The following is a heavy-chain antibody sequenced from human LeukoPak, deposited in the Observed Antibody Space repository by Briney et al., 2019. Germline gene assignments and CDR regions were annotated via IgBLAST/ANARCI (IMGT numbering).Heavy chain of an antibody. CDR1: GGSISSYN. V-gene: IGHV4-59*01. Sequence: SETLSLTCTVSGGSISSYNWSWIRQPPGKGLEWIGYIYYSGSTNYNPSRKSRVTISVDTSKNQFALKMSSVTAADTAVYYCARVFGDSSDDVFDIWGQGTMVTVSS. CDR3: ARVFGDSSDDVFDI. D-gene: IGHD3-22*01. J-gene: IGHJ3*02. CDR2: IYYSGST.